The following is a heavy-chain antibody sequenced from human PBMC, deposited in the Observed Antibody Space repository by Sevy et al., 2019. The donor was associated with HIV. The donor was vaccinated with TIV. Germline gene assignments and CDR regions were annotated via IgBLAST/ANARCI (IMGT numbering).Heavy chain of an antibody. CDR2: IKGDGSER. J-gene: IGHJ3*02. CDR1: GFTFDYYW. Sequence: GGSLRLSCAASGFTFDYYWMNWVRQAPGKGLEWVANIKGDGSERNYVDSVKGRFTISRDNAKNHLYVQMSSLRVEDPAVYYCGRNYDSTEYNNCRNGIIDIWGQGTKVTVSS. V-gene: IGHV3-7*01. CDR3: GRNYDSTEYNNCRNGIIDI. D-gene: IGHD3-22*01.